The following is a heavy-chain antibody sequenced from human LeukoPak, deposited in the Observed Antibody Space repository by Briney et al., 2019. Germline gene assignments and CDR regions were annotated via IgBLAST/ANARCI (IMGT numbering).Heavy chain of an antibody. Sequence: PGGSLRLSCAASGFTFNTYGMHWVRQAPGKGLEWVAVIWYDGSNKYYADSVKGRFTISRDNSKNTLYLQMNRLRAEDTAVYYCTRDRDCSGGSCYYYYYGMDVWAQGTTVTVSS. CDR1: GFTFNTYG. D-gene: IGHD2-15*01. CDR2: IWYDGSNK. J-gene: IGHJ6*02. V-gene: IGHV3-33*01. CDR3: TRDRDCSGGSCYYYYYGMDV.